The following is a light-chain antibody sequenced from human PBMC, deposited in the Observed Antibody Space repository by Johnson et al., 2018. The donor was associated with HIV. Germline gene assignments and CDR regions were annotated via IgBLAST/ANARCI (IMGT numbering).Light chain of an antibody. Sequence: QSVLTQPPSVSAAPGRWVTVSCSGTTSNIGNNYVSWYQQLPGTAPKLLIYENNKRPSGIPDRFSGSKSGTSATLGITGLQTGDEADYYCGTWDSSLSALYVFGTGTKVTVL. CDR1: TSNIGNNY. CDR2: ENN. J-gene: IGLJ1*01. CDR3: GTWDSSLSALYV. V-gene: IGLV1-51*02.